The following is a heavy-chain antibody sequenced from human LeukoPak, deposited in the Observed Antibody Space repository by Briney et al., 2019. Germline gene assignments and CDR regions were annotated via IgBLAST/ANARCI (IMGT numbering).Heavy chain of an antibody. D-gene: IGHD3-22*01. Sequence: GGSLRLSCAASGFTFSSYSMNWVRQAPGKGLEWVSSISSSSSYIYYADSVKGRFTISRDNAKNSLYLQMNSLRAEDTAVYYCARGPSHWYDSSGYGGYFDYWGQGTLVTVSS. CDR2: ISSSSSYI. V-gene: IGHV3-21*01. CDR3: ARGPSHWYDSSGYGGYFDY. CDR1: GFTFSSYS. J-gene: IGHJ4*02.